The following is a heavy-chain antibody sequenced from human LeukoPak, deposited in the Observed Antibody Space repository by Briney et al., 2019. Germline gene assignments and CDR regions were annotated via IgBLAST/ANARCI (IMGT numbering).Heavy chain of an antibody. CDR1: GGSISSSSHY. CDR2: IYYSGNT. D-gene: IGHD6-19*01. CDR3: ASPAVAGSGYYYYHMGV. J-gene: IGHJ6*03. Sequence: PSETLSLTCTVSGGSISSSSHYWGWIRQPPGKGLEWIGSIYYSGNTYYNPSLKSRVAISVDTSKNQFSLQLSSVTAADTAVYYCASPAVAGSGYYYYHMGVWGKGTTVTVSS. V-gene: IGHV4-39*07.